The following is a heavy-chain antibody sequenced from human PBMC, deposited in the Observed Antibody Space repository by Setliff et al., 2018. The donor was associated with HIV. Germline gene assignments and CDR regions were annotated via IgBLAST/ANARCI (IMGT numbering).Heavy chain of an antibody. CDR3: VRPQYCTTGSCYSPFDH. V-gene: IGHV3-21*04. D-gene: IGHD2-15*01. Sequence: GGSLRLSCAASGFTFSSYSMNWVRQAPGKGLEWVSYISSDRSGTTYTNYADSVKGRFTISRDNAKNSLYLQMDSLRAEDTAAYYCVRPQYCTTGSCYSPFDHWGQGTLVTVSS. CDR2: ISSDRSGTTYT. CDR1: GFTFSSYS. J-gene: IGHJ4*02.